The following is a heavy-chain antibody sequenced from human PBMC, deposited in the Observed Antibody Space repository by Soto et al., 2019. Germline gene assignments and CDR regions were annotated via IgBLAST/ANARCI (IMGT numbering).Heavy chain of an antibody. CDR2: INHSGST. J-gene: IGHJ6*02. CDR1: GGSFSGYY. Sequence: SETLSLTCAVYGGSFSGYYWSWIRQPPGKGLEWIGEINHSGSTNYNPSLKSRVTISVDTSKDQFSLKLSSVTAADTAVYYCARGPYDSSGYYLPSYYYYGMDVWGQGTTVTVSS. CDR3: ARGPYDSSGYYLPSYYYYGMDV. V-gene: IGHV4-34*01. D-gene: IGHD3-22*01.